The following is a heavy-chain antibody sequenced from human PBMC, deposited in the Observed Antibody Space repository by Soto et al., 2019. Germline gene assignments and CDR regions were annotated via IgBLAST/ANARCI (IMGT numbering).Heavy chain of an antibody. D-gene: IGHD3-10*01. CDR2: INHLGST. V-gene: IGHV4-34*01. CDR3: ARYYYGSGSYYHFDY. CDR1: GGSLSDYF. J-gene: IGHJ4*02. Sequence: PSETLSLTCVVSGGSLSDYFWSCIRQPPGMALEWIGEINHLGSTNYNPSLKSRVTISVDTSKNQFSLTLSSVTAADTAVYYCARYYYGSGSYYHFDYWGKGTLVTVSS.